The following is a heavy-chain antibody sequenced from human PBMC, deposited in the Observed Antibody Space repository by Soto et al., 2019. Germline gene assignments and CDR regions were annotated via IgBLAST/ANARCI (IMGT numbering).Heavy chain of an antibody. D-gene: IGHD2-8*02. V-gene: IGHV1-69*13. CDR3: ARERTGGGGMDV. J-gene: IGHJ6*02. CDR1: GGTFSSYA. Sequence: SVKVSCKASGGTFSSYAISWVRQAPGQGLEWMGGIIPIFGTANYAQKFQGRVTITADEPTSTAYMELSSLRSEDTAVYYCARERTGGGGMDVWGQGTTVTVSS. CDR2: IIPIFGTA.